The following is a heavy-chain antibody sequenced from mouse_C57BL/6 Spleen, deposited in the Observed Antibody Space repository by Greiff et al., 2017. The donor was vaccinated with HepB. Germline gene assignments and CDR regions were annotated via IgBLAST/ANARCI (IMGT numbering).Heavy chain of an antibody. Sequence: QVHVKQSGAELVRPGASVKLSCKASGYTFTDYYINWVKQRPGQGLEWIARIYPGSGNTYYNEKFKGKATLTAEKSSSTAYMQLSSLTSEDSAVYFCARSDERGDYYAMDYWGQGTSVTVSS. J-gene: IGHJ4*01. D-gene: IGHD2-3*01. CDR2: IYPGSGNT. CDR1: GYTFTDYY. V-gene: IGHV1-76*01. CDR3: ARSDERGDYYAMDY.